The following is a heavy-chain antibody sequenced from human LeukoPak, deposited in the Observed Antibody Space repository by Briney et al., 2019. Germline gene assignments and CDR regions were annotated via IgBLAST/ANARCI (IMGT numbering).Heavy chain of an antibody. CDR2: ISSSSSTI. CDR1: GFTFSSYS. J-gene: IGHJ6*02. V-gene: IGHV3-48*02. CDR3: ARVAPYYYYYGMDV. Sequence: GGSLRLSCAASGFTFSSYSMNWVRQAPGKGLEWVSYISSSSSTIYYADSVKGRFTISRDNAKNSLYLQMNSLRDEDTAVYYCARVAPYYYYYGMDVWGQGTTVTVSS.